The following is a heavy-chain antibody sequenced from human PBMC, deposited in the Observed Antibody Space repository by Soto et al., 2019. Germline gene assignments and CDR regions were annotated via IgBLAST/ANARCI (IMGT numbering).Heavy chain of an antibody. CDR3: ARDRPLAAQNAFDF. Sequence: QVQLQQWGAGLLKPSETLSLTCAVYGGSLSGYYWSWIRQPPGKGLEWIGEINHSGSTNYNPSLKSRVTISVDTSKIKFSLKLSSVTAADTAVYYCARDRPLAAQNAFDFWGQGTMVTVSS. D-gene: IGHD6-6*01. CDR1: GGSLSGYY. CDR2: INHSGST. J-gene: IGHJ3*01. V-gene: IGHV4-34*01.